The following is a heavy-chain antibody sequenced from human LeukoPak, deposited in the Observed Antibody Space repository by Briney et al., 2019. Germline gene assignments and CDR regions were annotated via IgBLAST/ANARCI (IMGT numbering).Heavy chain of an antibody. J-gene: IGHJ6*04. V-gene: IGHV4-38-2*01. CDR2: MYHNRCT. CDR3: ASYYASGVSAYDYFGMDV. CDR1: GYSISSGYY. Sequence: SEALSLTCAVSGYSISSGYYWGWIRQPPGKGLEWSGSMYHNRCTYYNRSLKSRVTISMDKSKNQFSLRLSSVTAADTAVYYCASYYASGVSAYDYFGMDVWGKGTTVTVSS. D-gene: IGHD3-10*01.